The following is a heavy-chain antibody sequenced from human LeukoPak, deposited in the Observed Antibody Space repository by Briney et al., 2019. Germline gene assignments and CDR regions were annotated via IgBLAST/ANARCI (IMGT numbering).Heavy chain of an antibody. D-gene: IGHD5-12*01. J-gene: IGHJ6*02. CDR2: IYYSGST. CDR3: ARSDGYSGYDFMIYYYYGMDV. Sequence: SETLSLTCTVSGGSISSYYWSWIGQPPGKGLEWIGYIYYSGSTNYNPSLKSRVTISVDTSKNQFSLKLSSVTAADTAVYYCARSDGYSGYDFMIYYYYGMDVWGQGTTVTVSS. CDR1: GGSISSYY. V-gene: IGHV4-59*01.